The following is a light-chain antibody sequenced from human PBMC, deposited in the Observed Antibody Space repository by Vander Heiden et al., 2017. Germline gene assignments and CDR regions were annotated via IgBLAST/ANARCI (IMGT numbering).Light chain of an antibody. CDR3: CSYAGSYTDYV. Sequence: SALTQPRSVSGSPGQSVTISCTGTSRDVGGYNYASWDQQHPGKAPKLRIYDVRKRPSGVPDRFSGSKSGNTASLTISGLQAEDEADYYCCSYAGSYTDYVFGTGTKVTVL. CDR1: SRDVGGYNY. J-gene: IGLJ1*01. CDR2: DVR. V-gene: IGLV2-11*01.